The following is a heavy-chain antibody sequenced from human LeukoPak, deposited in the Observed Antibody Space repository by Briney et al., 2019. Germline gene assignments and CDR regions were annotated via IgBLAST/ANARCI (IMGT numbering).Heavy chain of an antibody. D-gene: IGHD1-26*01. Sequence: PSETLSLTCTVSGGSISSYYWSWIRQPPGKGLEWIGEINHSGSTNYNPSLKSRVTISVDTSTNQFSLKLSSVTAADTAVYYCARAWERQWTLDYWGQGTLVTVSS. CDR2: INHSGST. J-gene: IGHJ4*02. CDR1: GGSISSYY. CDR3: ARAWERQWTLDY. V-gene: IGHV4-34*01.